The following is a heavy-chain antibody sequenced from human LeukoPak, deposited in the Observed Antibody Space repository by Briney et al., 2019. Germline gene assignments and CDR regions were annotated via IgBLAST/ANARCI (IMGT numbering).Heavy chain of an antibody. Sequence: GRSLRLSCAASGFTFSSYGMHWVRQAPGKGLEWVAVIWYDGSNKYYADSVKGRFTISRDNSKNTLYLQMNSLRAEDTAVYYCARDALGCSYGDYWGQGTLVTVSS. CDR3: ARDALGCSYGDY. CDR2: IWYDGSNK. D-gene: IGHD5-18*01. CDR1: GFTFSSYG. V-gene: IGHV3-33*01. J-gene: IGHJ4*02.